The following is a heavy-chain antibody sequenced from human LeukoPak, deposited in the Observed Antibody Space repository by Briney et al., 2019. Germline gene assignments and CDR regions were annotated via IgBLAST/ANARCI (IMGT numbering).Heavy chain of an antibody. Sequence: GGSLGLSCAASGFTFSSYGIHWVRQAPGKGLEWVAVISYDGSNKYYADSVKGRFTISRDNSKNTLYLQMNSLRAEDTAVYYCARSGSGYSYGMDVWGQGTTVTVSS. V-gene: IGHV3-30*03. CDR2: ISYDGSNK. J-gene: IGHJ6*02. CDR1: GFTFSSYG. CDR3: ARSGSGYSYGMDV. D-gene: IGHD3-22*01.